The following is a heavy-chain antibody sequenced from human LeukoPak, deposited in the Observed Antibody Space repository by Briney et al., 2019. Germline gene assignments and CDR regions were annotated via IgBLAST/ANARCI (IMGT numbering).Heavy chain of an antibody. CDR2: IYYRGST. D-gene: IGHD3-3*01. V-gene: IGHV4-30-4*08. CDR3: AREVITIFGVVTGLDY. Sequence: SETLSLTCTVSGGSISSGDYYWSWIRQPPGKGLEWIGYIYYRGSTYYNPSLKSRVTISVDTSKNQFSLKLSSVTAADTAVYYCAREVITIFGVVTGLDYWGQGTLVTVSS. J-gene: IGHJ4*02. CDR1: GGSISSGDYY.